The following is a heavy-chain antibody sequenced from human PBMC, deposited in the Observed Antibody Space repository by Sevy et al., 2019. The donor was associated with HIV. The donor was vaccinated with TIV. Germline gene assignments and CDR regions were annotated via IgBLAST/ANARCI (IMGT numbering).Heavy chain of an antibody. V-gene: IGHV3-21*01. CDR3: ARAGVRGAFDI. CDR2: ISSSSSYI. D-gene: IGHD2-8*01. CDR1: GFTFSSYS. J-gene: IGHJ3*02. Sequence: GGSLRLSCAASGFTFSSYSMNWVRQAPGKGLEWVSSISSSSSYIYYADSVKGRFTISRDNAKNSLYLQMNSLRAEDTAVYYCARAGVRGAFDIWAKGQWSPSPQ.